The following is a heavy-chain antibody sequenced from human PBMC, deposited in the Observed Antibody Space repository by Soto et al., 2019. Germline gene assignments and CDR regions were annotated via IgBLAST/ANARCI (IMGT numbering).Heavy chain of an antibody. D-gene: IGHD2-8*01. J-gene: IGHJ4*01. CDR3: ARRSHTNWPAY. CDR1: DGSFSSSSHY. Sequence: SETLSLTCTVSDGSFSSSSHYWVWIRQPPGKGLEWVGSIYYDGRTYYNASLKSRVTISVDTSKNQFSLKVNSVTVADTAVYYCARRSHTNWPAYWGHGTQVTVSS. CDR2: IYYDGRT. V-gene: IGHV4-39*01.